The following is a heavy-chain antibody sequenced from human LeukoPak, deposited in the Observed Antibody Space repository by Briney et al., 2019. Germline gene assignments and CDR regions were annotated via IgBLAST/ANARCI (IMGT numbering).Heavy chain of an antibody. D-gene: IGHD1-26*01. Sequence: PGGSLRLSCAASGFTVSSKYMSWVRQAPGKGLEWVSVIYSDGTTYYADSVKGRFTISRDNSKNTLYLQMNSLRAEDTAVYYCAKVLSGSQDYWGQGTLVTVFS. CDR1: GFTVSSKY. CDR2: IYSDGTT. CDR3: AKVLSGSQDY. V-gene: IGHV3-53*01. J-gene: IGHJ4*02.